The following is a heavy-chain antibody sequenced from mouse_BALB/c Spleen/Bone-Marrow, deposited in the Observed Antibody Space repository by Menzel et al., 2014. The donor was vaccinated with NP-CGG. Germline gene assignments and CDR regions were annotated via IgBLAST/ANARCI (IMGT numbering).Heavy chain of an antibody. CDR1: GFTFNTYA. J-gene: IGHJ4*01. Sequence: EVMLVESGGGLVQPKGSLKLSCAASGFTFNTYAMNWVRQAPGKGLEWVARIRSKSNNYATYYADSVKDRFTISRDDSRSMLYPQMNNLKTEDTAMYYCVRPHYYGSSYRYAMDYWGQGTSVTVSS. CDR3: VRPHYYGSSYRYAMDY. D-gene: IGHD1-1*01. V-gene: IGHV10-1*02. CDR2: IRSKSNNYAT.